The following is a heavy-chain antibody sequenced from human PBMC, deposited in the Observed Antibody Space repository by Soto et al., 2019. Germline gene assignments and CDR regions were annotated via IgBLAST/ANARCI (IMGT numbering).Heavy chain of an antibody. D-gene: IGHD3-16*01. V-gene: IGHV4-31*03. J-gene: IGHJ4*02. Sequence: PSETLSLTCTFSGGSISIGGYYWSWIRQHPGKGLEWIGYIYYSGSTYYNPSLKSRVTISVDTSKNQFSLKLSSVTAADTAVYYCARAFPNTKYYFDYWGQGTMVTVSS. CDR1: GGSISIGGYY. CDR2: IYYSGST. CDR3: ARAFPNTKYYFDY.